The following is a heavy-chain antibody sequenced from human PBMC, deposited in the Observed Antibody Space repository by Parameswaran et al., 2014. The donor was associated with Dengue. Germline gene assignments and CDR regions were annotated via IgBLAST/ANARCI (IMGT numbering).Heavy chain of an antibody. D-gene: IGHD2-21*01. CDR3: AGGPVLLAYYGMDV. J-gene: IGHJ6*02. CDR2: INPNSGGT. V-gene: IGHV1-2*02. Sequence: WVRQAPGQGLEWMGWINPNSGGTNYAQKFQGRVTMTRDTSISTAYMELSRLRSDDTAVYYCAGGPVLLAYYGMDVWGQGTTVTVSS.